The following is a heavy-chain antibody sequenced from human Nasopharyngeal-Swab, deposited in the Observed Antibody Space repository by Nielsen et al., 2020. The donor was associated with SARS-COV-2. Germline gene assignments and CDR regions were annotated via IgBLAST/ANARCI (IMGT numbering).Heavy chain of an antibody. Sequence: SETLSLTCAVSGYSISSGYYWSWIRQPAGKGLEWIGRIYTSGSTNYNPSLKSRVTISVDTSKNQFSLKLSSVTAADTAVYYCAREFSSSYYYYYYMDVWGKGTTVTVSS. CDR3: AREFSSSYYYYYYMDV. J-gene: IGHJ6*03. D-gene: IGHD6-6*01. CDR2: IYTSGST. CDR1: GYSISSGYY. V-gene: IGHV4-61*02.